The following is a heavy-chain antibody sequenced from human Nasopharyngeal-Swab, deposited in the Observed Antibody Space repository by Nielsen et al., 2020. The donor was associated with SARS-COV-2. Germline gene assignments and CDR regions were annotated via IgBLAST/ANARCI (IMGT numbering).Heavy chain of an antibody. D-gene: IGHD3-22*01. Sequence: GGSLRLSCAASGFTFSSYGMHWVRQAPGKGLEWVAVISYDGSNKYYADSVKGRFTISRDNSKNTLYLQMNSLRAEDTAVYYCEGVVIKYYYYYYMDVWGKGTTVTVSS. CDR2: ISYDGSNK. CDR3: EGVVIKYYYYYYMDV. J-gene: IGHJ6*03. V-gene: IGHV3-30*03. CDR1: GFTFSSYG.